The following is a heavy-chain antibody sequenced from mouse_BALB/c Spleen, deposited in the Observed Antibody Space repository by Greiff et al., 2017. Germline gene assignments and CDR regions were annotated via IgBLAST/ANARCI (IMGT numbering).Heavy chain of an antibody. CDR1: GFSLSTSGMG. D-gene: IGHD2-4*01. V-gene: IGHV8-12*01. Sequence: QVTLNVSGPGILQPSQTLSLTCSFSGFSLSTSGMGVSWIRQPSGKGLEWLAHIYWDDDKRYNPSLKSRLTISKDTSRNQVFLKITSVDTADTATYYCARQLRRDYYAMDYWGQGTSVTVSS. CDR2: IYWDDDK. CDR3: ARQLRRDYYAMDY. J-gene: IGHJ4*01.